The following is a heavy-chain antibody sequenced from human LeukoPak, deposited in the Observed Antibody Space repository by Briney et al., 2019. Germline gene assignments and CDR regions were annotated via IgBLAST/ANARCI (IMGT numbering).Heavy chain of an antibody. D-gene: IGHD1-1*01. J-gene: IGHJ4*02. CDR3: ARGHLGTGGYYFDY. Sequence: PSQTLSLTCAVSGGSISSGGYSWTWIRQPPGKGLEWIGYIYHSGTYYSPSLKSRVTISVDRSKTQFSLKLTSVTAADTAVYYCARGHLGTGGYYFDYWGQGTMVTVSS. V-gene: IGHV4-30-2*01. CDR1: GGSISSGGYS. CDR2: IYHSGT.